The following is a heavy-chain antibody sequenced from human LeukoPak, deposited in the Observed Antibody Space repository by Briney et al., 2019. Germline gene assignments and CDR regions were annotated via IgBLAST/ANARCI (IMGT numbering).Heavy chain of an antibody. CDR2: IHYDGKI. J-gene: IGHJ4*02. CDR1: GFTFSNAW. Sequence: GGSLRLSCAASGFTFSNAWMSWVRQAPGKGLEWVSIIHYDGKIRYAGSVGGRFTIYRDDSENTLFLQMNSLRVDDTAVYFCASGDGYLQPYWGQGTLVTVSS. D-gene: IGHD2-21*01. V-gene: IGHV3-53*01. CDR3: ASGDGYLQPY.